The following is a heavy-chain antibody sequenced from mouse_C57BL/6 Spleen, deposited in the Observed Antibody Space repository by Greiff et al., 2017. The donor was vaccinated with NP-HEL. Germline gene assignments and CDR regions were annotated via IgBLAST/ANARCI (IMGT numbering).Heavy chain of an antibody. V-gene: IGHV1-39*01. CDR1: GYSFTDYN. J-gene: IGHJ2*01. Sequence: VQLKQSGPELVKPGASVKISCKASGYSFTDYNMNWVKQSNGKSLEWIGVINPNYGTTSSPQKFKGKATLTVDQSSSTAYMQLNSLTSEDAAVYYCARGGYYGSSFHFDYWGQGTTLTVSS. CDR3: ARGGYYGSSFHFDY. CDR2: INPNYGTT. D-gene: IGHD1-1*01.